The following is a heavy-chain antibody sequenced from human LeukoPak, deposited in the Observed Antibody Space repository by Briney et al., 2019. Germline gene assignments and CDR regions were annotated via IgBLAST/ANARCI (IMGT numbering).Heavy chain of an antibody. D-gene: IGHD3-22*01. CDR2: ISYDGSNK. CDR3: AKDQGNDYDSSGYYLTDIYFDY. V-gene: IGHV3-30*18. J-gene: IGHJ4*02. CDR1: GFTFSHYG. Sequence: GRSLRLSCAASGFTFSHYGVHWVRQAPGKGLEWVAVISYDGSNKYFADSVKGRFTISRDNSKNTLYLQMNSLRAEDTAVYYCAKDQGNDYDSSGYYLTDIYFDYWGQGTLVTVSS.